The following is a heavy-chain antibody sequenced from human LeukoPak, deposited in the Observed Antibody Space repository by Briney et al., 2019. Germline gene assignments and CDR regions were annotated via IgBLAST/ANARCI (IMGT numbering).Heavy chain of an antibody. CDR2: INDDETST. CDR1: GFSFSSSW. Sequence: SGGSLRLSCAASGFSFSSSWMHWVRQVPGKGLEWVSRINDDETSTTYAESVKGRFTISRDNAKNTLFLQMNSLRAEDTAVYYCATTGSGGYYDYWGQGTLVTVSS. V-gene: IGHV3-74*01. D-gene: IGHD1-26*01. CDR3: ATTGSGGYYDY. J-gene: IGHJ4*02.